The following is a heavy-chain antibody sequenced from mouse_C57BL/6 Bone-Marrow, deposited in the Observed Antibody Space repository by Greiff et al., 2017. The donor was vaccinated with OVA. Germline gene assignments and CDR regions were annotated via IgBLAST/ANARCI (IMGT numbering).Heavy chain of an antibody. CDR3: ARSLYFDY. V-gene: IGHV1-69*02. CDR1: GYTFTSYW. Sequence: VQLQQPGTELVKPGASVKLSCKASGYTFTSYWMHWVKQRPGQGLEWIGNINPSDSYTNYNEKFKGKATLTVDTSSSTAYMQLSSLTSEDSAVYYGARSLYFDYWGQGTTLTVSS. CDR2: INPSDSYT. J-gene: IGHJ2*01. D-gene: IGHD6-1*01.